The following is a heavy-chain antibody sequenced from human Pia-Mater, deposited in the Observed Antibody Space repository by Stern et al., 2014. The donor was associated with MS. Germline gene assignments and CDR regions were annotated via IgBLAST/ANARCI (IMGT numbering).Heavy chain of an antibody. J-gene: IGHJ1*01. Sequence: EVQLEESGGGLVQPGGSLRLSCAFSQLTFSFHAMSWVRQAPGKGLEWVSGIYGNGDEKYYADSVKGRFTISRDNSKETVFLQLNNVRAEDTAVYYCAKGNTYFFDTSDAAPGYWGQGTLVTVSS. V-gene: IGHV3-23*04. D-gene: IGHD3-22*01. CDR1: QLTFSFHA. CDR2: IYGNGDEK. CDR3: AKGNTYFFDTSDAAPGY.